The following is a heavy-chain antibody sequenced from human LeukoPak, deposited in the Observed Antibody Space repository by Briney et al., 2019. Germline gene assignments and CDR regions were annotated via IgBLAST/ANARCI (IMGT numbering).Heavy chain of an antibody. V-gene: IGHV4-59*08. CDR2: IYNRGNT. J-gene: IGHJ4*02. CDR3: ARRPHNWGFDY. Sequence: SETLSLTCTVSGDSFSSYYWSWIRQTPGKGLEWIGHIYNRGNTHYNPSLKSRVTISVDTSKNQFSLTLNSVTAADTAVFYCARRPHNWGFDYWGQGTLVTVSS. D-gene: IGHD7-27*01. CDR1: GDSFSSYY.